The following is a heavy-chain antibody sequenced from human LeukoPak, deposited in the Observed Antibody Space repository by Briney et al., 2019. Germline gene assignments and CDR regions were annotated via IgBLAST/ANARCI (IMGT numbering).Heavy chain of an antibody. D-gene: IGHD2-2*01. V-gene: IGHV5-51*01. J-gene: IGHJ4*02. Sequence: GESLRISCKGSGXSFTSYWIAWVRQMPGKGLEWMGIVYPADSDTRYSPSSQGQVTISGDKSISTAYLQWSSLKASDSAMYYCARLLGYCSTTSCSSSFDSWGQGTLVTVSS. CDR1: GXSFTSYW. CDR2: VYPADSDT. CDR3: ARLLGYCSTTSCSSSFDS.